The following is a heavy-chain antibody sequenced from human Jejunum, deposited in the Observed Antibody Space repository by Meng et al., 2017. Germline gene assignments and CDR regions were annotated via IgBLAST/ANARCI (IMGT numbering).Heavy chain of an antibody. Sequence: GESLKISCAASGFTFSNHWMSWVRQAPGKGLEWVANIKNDGSEKYYVDSVEGRFTISRDNAQSSLSLQMNSLRAEDTAVYYCARYRDSIDYWGQGTLVTVSS. CDR1: GFTFSNHW. V-gene: IGHV3-7*01. D-gene: IGHD1-14*01. CDR2: IKNDGSEK. CDR3: ARYRDSIDY. J-gene: IGHJ4*02.